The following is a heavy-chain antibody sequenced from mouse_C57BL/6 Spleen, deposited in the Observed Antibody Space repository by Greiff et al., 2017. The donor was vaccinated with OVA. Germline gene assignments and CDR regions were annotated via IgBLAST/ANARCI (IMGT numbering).Heavy chain of an antibody. CDR3: ARSRATYYFDY. Sequence: QVQLKQPGAELVRPGSSVKLSCKASGYTFTSYWMHWVKQRPIQGLEWIGNIDPSDSETHYNQKFKDKATLTVDKSSSTAYMQLSSLTSEDSAVYYCARSRATYYFDYWGQGTTLTVSS. J-gene: IGHJ2*01. CDR1: GYTFTSYW. V-gene: IGHV1-52*01. CDR2: IDPSDSET.